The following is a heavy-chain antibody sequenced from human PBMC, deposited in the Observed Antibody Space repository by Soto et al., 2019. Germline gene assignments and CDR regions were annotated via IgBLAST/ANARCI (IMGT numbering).Heavy chain of an antibody. J-gene: IGHJ2*01. CDR3: AREGVSAYDFSERGYFDL. CDR2: IYHSGST. CDR1: SGSISSSNW. V-gene: IGHV4-4*02. Sequence: QVQLQESGPGLVKPSGTLSLTCAVSSGSISSSNWWSWVRQPPGKGLEWIGEIYHSGSTNYNPSLKSRVTISVDKSKNQFSLKLSSVTAADTAVYYCAREGVSAYDFSERGYFDLWGRGTLVTVSS. D-gene: IGHD3-3*01.